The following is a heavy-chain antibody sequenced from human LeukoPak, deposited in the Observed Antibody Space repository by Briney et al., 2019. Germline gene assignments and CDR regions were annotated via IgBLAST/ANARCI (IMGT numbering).Heavy chain of an antibody. V-gene: IGHV4-30-2*01. Sequence: PSETLSLTCTVSGGSISSGSYYWSWIRQPPGKGLEWIGYIYHSGSTYYNPSLKSRVTISVDRSKNQFSLKLSSVTAADTAVYYCAREAFLSGAFDIWGQGTMVTVSS. D-gene: IGHD2/OR15-2a*01. J-gene: IGHJ3*02. CDR3: AREAFLSGAFDI. CDR1: GGSISSGSYY. CDR2: IYHSGST.